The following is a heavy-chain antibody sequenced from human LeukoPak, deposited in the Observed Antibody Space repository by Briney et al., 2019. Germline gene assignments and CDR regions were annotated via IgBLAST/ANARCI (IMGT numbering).Heavy chain of an antibody. D-gene: IGHD4-17*01. CDR3: ATAYGGYFDL. J-gene: IGHJ2*01. CDR2: INPSGGST. Sequence: ASVKVSCKASGYTFTSYYMHWVRQAPGQGLEWMGIINPSGGSTSYAQKFQGRVTMTEDTSTDTAYMELSSLRSEDTAVYYCATAYGGYFDLWGRGTLVTVSS. CDR1: GYTFTSYY. V-gene: IGHV1-46*01.